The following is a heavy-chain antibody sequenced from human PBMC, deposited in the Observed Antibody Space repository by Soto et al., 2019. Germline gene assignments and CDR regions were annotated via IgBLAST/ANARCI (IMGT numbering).Heavy chain of an antibody. CDR2: IRSKAYGGTT. CDR1: GFTCGDYA. J-gene: IGHJ6*02. D-gene: IGHD1-26*01. CDR3: TRYSGYYYGMDV. V-gene: IGHV3-49*04. Sequence: WSLRLSCTASGFTCGDYAMSWVRQAPGKGLEWVGFIRSKAYGGTTEYAASVKGRFTISRDDSKSIVYLQMNSLKTEDTAVYYCTRYSGYYYGMDVWGQGTTVTAP.